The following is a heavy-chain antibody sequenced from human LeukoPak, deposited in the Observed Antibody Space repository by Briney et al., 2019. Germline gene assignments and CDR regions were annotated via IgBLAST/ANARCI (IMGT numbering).Heavy chain of an antibody. Sequence: GGSLRLSCAVSGFTFSDYYMSWIRQAPGEGLEWVSYISSSGITIYYADSVKGRFTVSRDNAKDSLYLQMNSLRAEDTAVYYCTTLRTGGWYQDSWGQGTLVTVSS. J-gene: IGHJ4*02. CDR3: TTLRTGGWYQDS. CDR1: GFTFSDYY. V-gene: IGHV3-11*01. D-gene: IGHD6-19*01. CDR2: ISSSGITI.